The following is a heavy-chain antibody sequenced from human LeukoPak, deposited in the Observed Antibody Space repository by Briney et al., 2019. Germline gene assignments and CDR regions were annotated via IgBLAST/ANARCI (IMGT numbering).Heavy chain of an antibody. Sequence: SETLSLTCTVSGASFNSDDQYWNWLRQSPGKGLEWIGSIHPSGMLYNNPSLESRVTMSRDTSKNQFSLNLNSVTAADTAVYFCSRGLDSRKLGYWGQGILATVSS. CDR3: SRGLDSRKLGY. CDR2: IHPSGML. J-gene: IGHJ4*02. V-gene: IGHV4-31*03. CDR1: GASFNSDDQY. D-gene: IGHD3-22*01.